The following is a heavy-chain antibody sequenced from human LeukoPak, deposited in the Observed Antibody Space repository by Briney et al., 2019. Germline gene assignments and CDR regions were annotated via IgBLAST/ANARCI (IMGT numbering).Heavy chain of an antibody. D-gene: IGHD6-19*01. V-gene: IGHV3-33*06. CDR2: IWYDGTNK. Sequence: GGSLRLXCAASGFTFSDYGIHWVRQAPGKGLEWVALIWYDGTNKYYGDSVKGRFTISRDNSKNTLYLQMDSLRAEDTAVYYCAKDHSSGWGRDYYYYYMDVWGKGTTVTVSS. J-gene: IGHJ6*03. CDR1: GFTFSDYG. CDR3: AKDHSSGWGRDYYYYYMDV.